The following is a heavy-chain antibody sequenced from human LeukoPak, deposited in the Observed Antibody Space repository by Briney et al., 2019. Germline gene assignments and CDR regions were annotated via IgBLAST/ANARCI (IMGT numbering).Heavy chain of an antibody. D-gene: IGHD5-18*01. CDR1: GYSFTSYW. J-gene: IGHJ4*02. Sequence: PGESLKISCKASGYSFTSYWIGWVRQMPGKGLEWMGIIDPSDSETRYTPSFQGQVTISVDKSLTTAYLQWYSLKASDTAMYYCARQTAMGRSGDYWGQGTLVTVSS. CDR2: IDPSDSET. V-gene: IGHV5-51*01. CDR3: ARQTAMGRSGDY.